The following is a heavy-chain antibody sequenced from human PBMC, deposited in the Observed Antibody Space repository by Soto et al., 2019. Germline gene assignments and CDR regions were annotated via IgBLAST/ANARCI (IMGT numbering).Heavy chain of an antibody. CDR1: GFTFSSYG. D-gene: IGHD6-13*01. J-gene: IGHJ4*02. V-gene: IGHV3-30*18. CDR2: ISYDGSNK. Sequence: QVPLVESGGGVVQPGRSLRLSCAASGFTFSSYGMHWVRQAPGKGLEWVAVISYDGSNKYYADSVKGRFTISRDNSKNTLYLQMNSLRAEDTAVYYCAKGSESSWYVGPDYWGQGTLVTVSS. CDR3: AKGSESSWYVGPDY.